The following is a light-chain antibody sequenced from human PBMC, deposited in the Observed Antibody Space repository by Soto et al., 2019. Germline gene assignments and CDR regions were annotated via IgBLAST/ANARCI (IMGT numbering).Light chain of an antibody. V-gene: IGLV2-14*01. CDR3: SSYTSSSLVV. Sequence: QSALTQPASVSGSPGQSITISCTGTSSDVGDYNYVSWYQQHPGKAPKLMIYDVSNRPSGVSNRFSGPKSGNTASLTISGLQAEDEAHYYCSSYTSSSLVVFGGGTKLTVL. CDR2: DVS. J-gene: IGLJ2*01. CDR1: SSDVGDYNY.